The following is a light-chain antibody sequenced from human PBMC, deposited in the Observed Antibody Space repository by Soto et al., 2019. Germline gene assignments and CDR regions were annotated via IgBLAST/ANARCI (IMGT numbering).Light chain of an antibody. CDR3: QQYHSYSPFT. J-gene: IGKJ3*01. CDR1: QSISSW. CDR2: DAS. V-gene: IGKV1-5*01. Sequence: DIQMTQSPSTLSASVGDRVTVTCRASQSISSWLAWYQQKPGKAPKLLIYDASSLEIGVPSRFSGSGSGTEFTLTISSLQPGDFATYYCQQYHSYSPFTFGPGTKVDIK.